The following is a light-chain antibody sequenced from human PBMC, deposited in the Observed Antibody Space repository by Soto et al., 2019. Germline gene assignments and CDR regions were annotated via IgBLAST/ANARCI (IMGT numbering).Light chain of an antibody. V-gene: IGLV1-51*01. J-gene: IGLJ1*01. CDR3: GTWDSSLSAFV. CDR2: DNN. Sequence: SVLTQPPSVSAAPGQKVTISCSGSSSNIGNNYVSWYQQLPGTAPKLLIYDNNKRPSGIPDRFSGSKSGTSATLGITGLMTWDEADYYCGTWDSSLSAFVFGGGTKVTVL. CDR1: SSNIGNNY.